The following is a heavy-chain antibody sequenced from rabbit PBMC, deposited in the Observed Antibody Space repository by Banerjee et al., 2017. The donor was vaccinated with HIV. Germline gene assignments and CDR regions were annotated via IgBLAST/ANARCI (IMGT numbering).Heavy chain of an antibody. CDR2: IYAGDGTT. Sequence: QEQLEESGGDLVQPGASLTLTCKASGFSFSSSYWICWVRQAPGKGLEWIACIYAGDGTTYYASWAKGRFTISKTSSTTVTLQMTSLTAADTATYFCARAISTFSGTGHAWGLWGPGTLVTVS. J-gene: IGHJ4*01. V-gene: IGHV1S45*01. CDR1: GFSFSSSYW. CDR3: ARAISTFSGTGHAWGL. D-gene: IGHD1-1*01.